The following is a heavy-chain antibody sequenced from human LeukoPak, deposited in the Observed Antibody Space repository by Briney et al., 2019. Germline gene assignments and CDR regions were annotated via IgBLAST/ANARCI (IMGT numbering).Heavy chain of an antibody. CDR3: ARDPCGTA. V-gene: IGHV3-48*01. Sequence: PGGPLRLSCAASGSTFSSYSMNWVRQAPGKGLERVSYISSSSSTIYYADSVKGRFTISRDNAKNSLYLQMNGLRAEDTAVYYCARDPCGTAWGQGTLVTVSS. J-gene: IGHJ5*02. CDR2: ISSSSSTI. CDR1: GSTFSSYS. D-gene: IGHD1-1*01.